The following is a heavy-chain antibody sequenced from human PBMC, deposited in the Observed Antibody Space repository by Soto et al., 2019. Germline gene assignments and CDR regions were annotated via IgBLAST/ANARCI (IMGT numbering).Heavy chain of an antibody. J-gene: IGHJ6*02. CDR2: FDPEDGET. CDR1: GYTLTELA. CDR3: ATRWGHVDTAMVTDRDYYGMDV. V-gene: IGHV1-24*01. Sequence: ASVKVSCKVSGYTLTELAMHWVRQAPGKGLEWMGGFDPEDGETIYAQKFQGRVTMTEDTSTDTAYMELSSLRSEDTAVYYCATRWGHVDTAMVTDRDYYGMDVWGQGTTVTVSS. D-gene: IGHD5-18*01.